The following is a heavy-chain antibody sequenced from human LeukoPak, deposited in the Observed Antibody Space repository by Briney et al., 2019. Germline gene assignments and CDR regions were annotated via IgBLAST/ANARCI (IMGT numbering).Heavy chain of an antibody. D-gene: IGHD4-17*01. CDR1: GFTFSSYD. V-gene: IGHV3-13*01. Sequence: GGSLRLSCAASGFTFSSYDMHWVRQATGKGLEWVSAIGTAGDTYYPGSVKGRFTISRENAKNSLYLQMNSLRAGDTAVYYCARGSGYGDFDYWGQGTLATVSS. CDR2: IGTAGDT. CDR3: ARGSGYGDFDY. J-gene: IGHJ4*02.